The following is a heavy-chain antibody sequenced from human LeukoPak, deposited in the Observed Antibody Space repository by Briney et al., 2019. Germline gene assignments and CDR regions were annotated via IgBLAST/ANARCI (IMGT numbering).Heavy chain of an antibody. CDR1: XFTFSSYS. D-gene: IGHD5-24*01. CDR3: ASPRDGYNPFDY. V-gene: IGHV3-21*01. CDR2: ISSSGTYI. J-gene: IGHJ4*02. Sequence: RPGVSLRLSCAASXFTFSSYSMNRLPQAPGKGLIWFSSISSSGTYIYYADSVKGRFTISRDNAKNSLYLQMNSLRAEDTAVYYCASPRDGYNPFDYWGQGTLVTVSS.